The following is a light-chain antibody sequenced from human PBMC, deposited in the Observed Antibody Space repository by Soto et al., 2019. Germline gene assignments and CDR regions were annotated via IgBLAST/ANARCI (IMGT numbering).Light chain of an antibody. CDR1: QSISSW. CDR3: QQYNSYSWT. CDR2: KAS. Sequence: DIQMTQSPSTLSASVGDRVTITCRASQSISSWLAWYQQKPGKAPKLLIHKASSLESGVPSRFSGSGSGTEVTLTISSRQPDDFATYYCQQYNSYSWTFGQGTKVEIK. V-gene: IGKV1-5*03. J-gene: IGKJ1*01.